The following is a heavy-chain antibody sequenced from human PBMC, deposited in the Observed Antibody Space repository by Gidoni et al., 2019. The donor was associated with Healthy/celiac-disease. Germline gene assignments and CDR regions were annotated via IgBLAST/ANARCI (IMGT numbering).Heavy chain of an antibody. Sequence: EVQLVASGVGLVKPGWSLRLSCAASAFTFGRYSRNWVRQAPGKGLEWVSAISSSSSYIDYAESVKGRFTTSRDNAKNSLYLQMNSLRAEDTAVYYCARVGSGYDYDYWGQGTLVTVSS. CDR3: ARVGSGYDYDY. D-gene: IGHD5-12*01. V-gene: IGHV3-21*01. CDR1: AFTFGRYS. J-gene: IGHJ4*02. CDR2: ISSSSSYI.